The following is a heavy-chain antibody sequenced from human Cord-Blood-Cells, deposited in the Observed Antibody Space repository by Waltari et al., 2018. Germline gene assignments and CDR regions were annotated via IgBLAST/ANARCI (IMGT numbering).Heavy chain of an antibody. J-gene: IGHJ3*02. CDR3: ASLALYGSGSYYNGDAFDI. Sequence: QVQLQQWGAGLLKPSETLSLTCAVYGGSFSGYYWSWIRQPPGKGLEWIGEINHGGSTNYNPSLKSRVTISVDTSKNQFSLKLSSVTAADTAVYYCASLALYGSGSYYNGDAFDIWGQGTMVTVSS. CDR2: INHGGST. D-gene: IGHD3-10*01. CDR1: GGSFSGYY. V-gene: IGHV4-34*01.